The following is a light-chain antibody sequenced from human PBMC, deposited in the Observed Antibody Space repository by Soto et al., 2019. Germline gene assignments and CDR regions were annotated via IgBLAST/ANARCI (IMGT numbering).Light chain of an antibody. V-gene: IGKV3-15*01. CDR3: QQYNNWPPWT. CDR2: GAS. Sequence: EIVMTQSPATLSVSPGERATLSCRASQSVRSNLAWYQQKPGQAPRLLIYGASTRATGIPARFSGSGSGTEFTLTISSLQSEDFVVYYCQQYNNWPPWTFGQGTKVEIK. J-gene: IGKJ1*01. CDR1: QSVRSN.